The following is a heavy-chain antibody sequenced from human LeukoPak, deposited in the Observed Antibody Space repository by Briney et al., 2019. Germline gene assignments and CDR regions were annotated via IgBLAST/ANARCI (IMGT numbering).Heavy chain of an antibody. CDR3: ARDQLGTSSYV. CDR2: IYYSGST. Sequence: SKTLSLTCTVSGGSISSGDYYWSWIRQPPGKGLERIGYIYYSGSTYYNPSLKSRVTISVDTSKNQFSLKLSSVTAADTAVYYCARDQLGTSSYVWGQGTLVTVSS. D-gene: IGHD5-18*01. V-gene: IGHV4-30-4*01. J-gene: IGHJ4*02. CDR1: GGSISSGDYY.